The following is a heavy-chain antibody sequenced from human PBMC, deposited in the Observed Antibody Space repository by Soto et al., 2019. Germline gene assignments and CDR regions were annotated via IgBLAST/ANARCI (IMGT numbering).Heavy chain of an antibody. CDR3: AGLRQQLDKNFDY. J-gene: IGHJ4*02. CDR2: IYYTESP. D-gene: IGHD6-13*01. Sequence: WTWIRQPPGKGLEWIGHIYYTESPKYNPSLKSRVTISVDTSKNQFSLKLSSVTAADTAVYYCAGLRQQLDKNFDYWGQGTLVTVSS. V-gene: IGHV4-59*08.